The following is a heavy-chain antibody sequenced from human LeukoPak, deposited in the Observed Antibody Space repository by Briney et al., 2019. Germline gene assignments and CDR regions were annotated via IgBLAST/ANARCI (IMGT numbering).Heavy chain of an antibody. CDR3: ARGQGSYRFFDY. D-gene: IGHD1-26*01. J-gene: IGHJ4*02. V-gene: IGHV4-39*07. CDR2: INHSGNT. Sequence: SETLSLTCTVSGGSISSSSYHWSWIRQPPGKGLEWIGEINHSGNTNSNPSLKSRVTISVDTSKNQFSLKVTSVTAADTAVYYCARGQGSYRFFDYWGQGTLVAVSS. CDR1: GGSISSSSYH.